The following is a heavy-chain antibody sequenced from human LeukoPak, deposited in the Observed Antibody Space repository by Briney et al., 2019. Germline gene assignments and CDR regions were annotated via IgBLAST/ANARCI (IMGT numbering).Heavy chain of an antibody. V-gene: IGHV4-4*07. CDR2: IYTSGST. CDR3: ARVGYDIVYYYYYMDV. J-gene: IGHJ6*03. Sequence: KPSEPLSLTCTVSGGSISSYYWSWIRQPAGKGLEWIGRIYTSGSTNYNPSLKSRVTMSVDTSKNQFSLKLSSVTAADTAVYYCARVGYDIVYYYYYMDVWGKGTTVTVSS. D-gene: IGHD3-9*01. CDR1: GGSISSYY.